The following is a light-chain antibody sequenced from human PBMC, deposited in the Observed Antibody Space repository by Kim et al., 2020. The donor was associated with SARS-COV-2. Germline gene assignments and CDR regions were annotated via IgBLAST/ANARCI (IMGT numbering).Light chain of an antibody. CDR3: QQYYNTPPT. Sequence: ATIKCKASQSVIYSSNNKDCIAWYQQKPGQSPNLLIDWASARKAGVPDRFSGRGSGTDFTLNISSLQAEDVAVYYCQQYYNTPPTFCGGTKVDIK. V-gene: IGKV4-1*01. CDR1: QSVIYSSNNKDC. J-gene: IGKJ4*01. CDR2: WAS.